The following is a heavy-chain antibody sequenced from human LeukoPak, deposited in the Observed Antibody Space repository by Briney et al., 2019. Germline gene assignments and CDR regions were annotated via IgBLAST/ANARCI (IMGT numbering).Heavy chain of an antibody. D-gene: IGHD6-13*01. Sequence: SETLSLTCTVSGGSVSSGNYYWSWVRQPPGTGLECIGYIYYSWGTDYNPSLESRVTISVDTSKNQFSLKLSSVTAADTAVYYCARVFTAAAGSSYHYYGMDVWGQGATVTVSS. CDR3: ARVFTAAAGSSYHYYGMDV. CDR1: GGSVSSGNYY. CDR2: IYYSWGT. J-gene: IGHJ6*02. V-gene: IGHV4-61*01.